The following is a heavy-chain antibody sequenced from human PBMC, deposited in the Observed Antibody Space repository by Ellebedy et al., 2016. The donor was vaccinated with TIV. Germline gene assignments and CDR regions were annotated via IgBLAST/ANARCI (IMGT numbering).Heavy chain of an antibody. CDR3: ARSWVRAARRGCVCDY. CDR2: ISYDGSNE. CDR1: GFTFSSYG. Sequence: GESLKISCAASGFTFSSYGMHWVRQAPGKGLEGVAVISYDGSNEYCADSVKGRFTISRDNSKNTLYLQMNSLRPEDTAVYYCARSWVRAARRGCVCDYWGQGTLVTVSS. V-gene: IGHV3-30*03. D-gene: IGHD6-6*01. J-gene: IGHJ4*02.